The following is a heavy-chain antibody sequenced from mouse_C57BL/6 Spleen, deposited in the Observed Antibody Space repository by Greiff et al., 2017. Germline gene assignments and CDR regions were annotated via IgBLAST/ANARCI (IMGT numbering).Heavy chain of an antibody. CDR2: IYPGDGDT. J-gene: IGHJ1*03. D-gene: IGHD1-1*01. CDR1: GYAFSSYW. V-gene: IGHV1-80*01. CDR3: ARITVVAKGYFDV. Sequence: VQRVESGAELVKPGASVKISCKASGYAFSSYWMNWVKQRPGKGLEWIGQIYPGDGDTNYNGKFKGKATLTADKSSSTAYMQLSSLTSEDSAVYFCARITVVAKGYFDVWGTGTTVTVSS.